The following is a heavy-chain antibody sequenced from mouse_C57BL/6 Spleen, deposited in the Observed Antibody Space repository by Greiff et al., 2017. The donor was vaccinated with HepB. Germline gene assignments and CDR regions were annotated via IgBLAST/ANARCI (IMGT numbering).Heavy chain of an antibody. CDR1: GFNIKDYY. Sequence: EVQLQQSGAELVKPGASVKLSCTASGFNIKDYYMHWVKQRTEQGLEWIGRIDPEDGETKYAPKFQGKATITADTSSNTAYLQLSSLTSKDTAVYYCPRIYYYGSSYDYYAMDYWGQGTSVTVSS. V-gene: IGHV14-2*01. CDR3: PRIYYYGSSYDYYAMDY. D-gene: IGHD1-1*01. J-gene: IGHJ4*01. CDR2: IDPEDGET.